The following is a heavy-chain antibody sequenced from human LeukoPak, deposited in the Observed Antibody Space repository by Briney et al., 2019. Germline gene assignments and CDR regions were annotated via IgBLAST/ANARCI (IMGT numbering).Heavy chain of an antibody. J-gene: IGHJ4*02. CDR3: ARGAPGY. CDR1: GDSISSYY. CDR2: IYHSGST. V-gene: IGHV4-59*12. Sequence: SETLSLTCTVSGDSISSYYWSWIRQPPGKGLEWIGYIYHSGSTYYNPSLKSRVTISVDRSKNQFSLKLSSVTAADTAVYYCARGAPGYWGQGTLVTVSS.